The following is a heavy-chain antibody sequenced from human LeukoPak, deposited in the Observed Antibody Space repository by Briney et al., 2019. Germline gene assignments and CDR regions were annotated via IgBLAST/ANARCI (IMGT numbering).Heavy chain of an antibody. CDR3: ARDPGGDSSGYYYRGLYAFDI. J-gene: IGHJ3*02. Sequence: ASVKVSCKASGGTFSSYGINWVRQAPGQGLEWMGGIIPIFGTADYAPKFQGRVTITADESTSTAYMELSSLRSEDTAVYYCARDPGGDSSGYYYRGLYAFDIWGQGTMVTVSS. V-gene: IGHV1-69*13. CDR1: GGTFSSYG. D-gene: IGHD3-22*01. CDR2: IIPIFGTA.